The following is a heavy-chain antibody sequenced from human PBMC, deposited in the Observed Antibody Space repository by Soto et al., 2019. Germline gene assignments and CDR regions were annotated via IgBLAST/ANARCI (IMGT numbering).Heavy chain of an antibody. V-gene: IGHV4-34*01. CDR3: VCLSTYSYSMDV. D-gene: IGHD3-16*02. J-gene: IGHJ6*02. Sequence: PSETLSLTGAVYGGSFSGYYWSWIRQPPGKGLEWIGEINHSGSTNYNPSLKSRVTISVDTSKNRFSLRVTPVTAADTSIYYCVCLSTYSYSMDVWGQGTTVTVSS. CDR2: INHSGST. CDR1: GGSFSGYY.